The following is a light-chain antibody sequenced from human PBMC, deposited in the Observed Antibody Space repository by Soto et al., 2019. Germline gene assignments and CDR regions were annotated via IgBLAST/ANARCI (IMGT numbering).Light chain of an antibody. CDR1: QSVPSNY. CDR2: GAS. Sequence: EIVLTQSPGTLSLSPGERATLSCRASQSVPSNYLAWYQQKPAQSPRLLIYGASTRATGIPDRFSGSGSGTEFTLTISSLQPEDFASYYCLQDYGDSWTFGQGTKVEIE. J-gene: IGKJ1*01. CDR3: LQDYGDSWT. V-gene: IGKV3-20*01.